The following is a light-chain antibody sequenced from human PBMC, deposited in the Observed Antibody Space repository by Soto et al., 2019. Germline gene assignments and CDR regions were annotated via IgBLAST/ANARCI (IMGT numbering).Light chain of an antibody. V-gene: IGKV1-39*01. CDR2: AAS. J-gene: IGKJ2*01. CDR1: QSISSY. Sequence: DIQMTQSPSSLSASVGDRVTITCRASQSISSYLNSYQQKPGKAPKLLIYAASSLQSGVPSRFSGSGSGTDFTLTISSLQPEDFATYYCQQSYSTPQKTFGQGTKLEIK. CDR3: QQSYSTPQKT.